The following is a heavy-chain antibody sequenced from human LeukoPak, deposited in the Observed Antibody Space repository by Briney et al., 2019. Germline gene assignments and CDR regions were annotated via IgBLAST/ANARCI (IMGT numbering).Heavy chain of an antibody. V-gene: IGHV1-69*04. D-gene: IGHD1-26*01. J-gene: IGHJ3*02. CDR3: ARLRVDKGESDAFDI. Sequence: ASVKVSCKASGGTFSSYAISWVRQAPGQGLEWMGRIIPILGIANYAQKFQGRVTITADKSTSTAYMELSSLRSEDTAVYYCARLRVDKGESDAFDIWGQGTMVTVSS. CDR2: IIPILGIA. CDR1: GGTFSSYA.